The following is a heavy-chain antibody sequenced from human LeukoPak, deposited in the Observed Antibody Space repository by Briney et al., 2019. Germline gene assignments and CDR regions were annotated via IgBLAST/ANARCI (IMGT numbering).Heavy chain of an antibody. CDR3: ARDPRIAVAGTDAFDL. CDR2: INHSGST. J-gene: IGHJ3*01. D-gene: IGHD6-19*01. CDR1: GGSISSGGYY. V-gene: IGHV4-39*07. Sequence: PSETLSLTCAVSGGSISSGGYYWSWIRQPPGKGLEWIGKINHSGSTNYNPSLKSRVTISVDTSKNQFSLKLSSVTAADTAVYYCARDPRIAVAGTDAFDLWGQGTMVTVSS.